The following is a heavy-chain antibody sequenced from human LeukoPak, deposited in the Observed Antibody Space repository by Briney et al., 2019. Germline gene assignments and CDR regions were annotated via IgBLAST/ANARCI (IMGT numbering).Heavy chain of an antibody. CDR3: ARRIAAAEDY. D-gene: IGHD6-13*01. CDR1: GFTFSSYS. J-gene: IGHJ4*02. Sequence: GGSLRLSCAASGFTFSSYSMNWVRQAPGKGLEWVSYISSSSSTIYYADSVKGRFTISRDNAKNSLYLQINSLRAEDTAVYYCARRIAAAEDYWGQGTLVTVSS. V-gene: IGHV3-48*01. CDR2: ISSSSSTI.